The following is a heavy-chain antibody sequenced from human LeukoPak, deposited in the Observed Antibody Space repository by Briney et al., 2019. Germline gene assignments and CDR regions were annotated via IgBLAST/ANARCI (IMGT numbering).Heavy chain of an antibody. D-gene: IGHD2-2*01. CDR3: AKDRTHTSRSFDY. V-gene: IGHV3-23*01. CDR2: ISGSGGTT. Sequence: PGGSLRLSCAASGFTFSTYTMTWVRQAPGKGLEWVSGISGSGGTTYYADSVEGRFTISRDNSKNTLYLQMNSLRVEDTAVYYCAKDRTHTSRSFDYWGQGTLVTVSS. J-gene: IGHJ4*02. CDR1: GFTFSTYT.